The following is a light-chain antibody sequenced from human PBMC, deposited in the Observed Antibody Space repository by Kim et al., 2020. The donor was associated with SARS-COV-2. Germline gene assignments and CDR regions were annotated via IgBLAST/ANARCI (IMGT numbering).Light chain of an antibody. CDR2: WAS. CDR3: QQYYSNPLT. Sequence: ATIKCKSSQSVLYTSNNKNYLAWYQQKPGQPPKLLIYWASTRESGVPDRFSGSGSGTDFTLTITSLQAEDVAVYYCQQYYSNPLTFGGGTKVDIK. CDR1: QSVLYTSNNKNY. J-gene: IGKJ4*01. V-gene: IGKV4-1*01.